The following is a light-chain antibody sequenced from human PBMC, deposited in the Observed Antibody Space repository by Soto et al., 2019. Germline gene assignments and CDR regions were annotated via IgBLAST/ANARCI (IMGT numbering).Light chain of an antibody. CDR2: KAS. Sequence: DIQMTQSPSTLSASVGDRVTITCRASQSISSWLAWYQQKPGKAPKLLIYKASSLESGVPSRFSGSGSGTEFPLTISSLQPDDFATYYCQQYNSYQGTFGQGTKLEIK. J-gene: IGKJ2*02. CDR1: QSISSW. CDR3: QQYNSYQGT. V-gene: IGKV1-5*03.